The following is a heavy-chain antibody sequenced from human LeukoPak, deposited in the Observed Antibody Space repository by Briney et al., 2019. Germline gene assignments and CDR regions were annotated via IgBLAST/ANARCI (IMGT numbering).Heavy chain of an antibody. CDR3: AKDPTYYYDSSGPG. V-gene: IGHV3-23*01. CDR2: ISGSGGST. J-gene: IGHJ4*02. CDR1: GFTFSRYA. Sequence: GGSLRLSCAASGFTFSRYAMSWVRQAPGKGLEWVSAISGSGGSTYYADSVKGRFTISRDNSKNTLYLQMNSLRAEDTAVYYCAKDPTYYYDSSGPGWGQGTLVTVSS. D-gene: IGHD3-22*01.